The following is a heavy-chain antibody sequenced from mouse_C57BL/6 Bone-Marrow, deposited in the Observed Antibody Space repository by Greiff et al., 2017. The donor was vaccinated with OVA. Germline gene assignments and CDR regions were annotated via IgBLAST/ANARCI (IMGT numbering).Heavy chain of an antibody. CDR3: ARDRGSSSYYAMDY. CDR2: ISDGGSYT. D-gene: IGHD1-1*01. Sequence: EVKLMESGGGLVKPGGSLKLSCAASGFTFSSYAMSWVRQTPEKRLEWVATISDGGSYTYYPDNVKGRFTISRDNAKNNLYLQMSHLKSEDTAMYYCARDRGSSSYYAMDYWGQGTSVTVSS. V-gene: IGHV5-4*01. J-gene: IGHJ4*01. CDR1: GFTFSSYA.